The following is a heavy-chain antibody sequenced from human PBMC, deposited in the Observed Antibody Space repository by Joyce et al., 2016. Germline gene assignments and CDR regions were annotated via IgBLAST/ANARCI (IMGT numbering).Heavy chain of an antibody. Sequence: QAQLVQSGDEVRKPGASVKVSCKASHYPFTSYGISWVCQAPGQGLEWMVWISTHNGDTKYSQKFQDRVTMTTETSTETAYMELRSLTSDDTAVYFCARDVNWYNYLDLWGRGTLVIVST. D-gene: IGHD1/OR15-1a*01. CDR3: ARDVNWYNYLDL. J-gene: IGHJ2*01. CDR2: ISTHNGDT. CDR1: HYPFTSYG. V-gene: IGHV1-18*01.